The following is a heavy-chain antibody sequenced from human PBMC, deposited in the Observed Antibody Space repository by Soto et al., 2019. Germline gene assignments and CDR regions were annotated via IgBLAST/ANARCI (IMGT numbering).Heavy chain of an antibody. J-gene: IGHJ6*02. Sequence: QEQLVQSGAEVKEPGASLKVSCKASGDTFTTNYLHWVRQAPGQGLEWMGRINPNNGATLYALEFQVRLILTIATSTITVYMHLNSVHSEDSALYYCATRVLCDMDVWGQGTTVTVSS. CDR3: ATRVLCDMDV. D-gene: IGHD2-21*01. CDR1: GDTFTTNY. V-gene: IGHV1-46*01. CDR2: INPNNGAT.